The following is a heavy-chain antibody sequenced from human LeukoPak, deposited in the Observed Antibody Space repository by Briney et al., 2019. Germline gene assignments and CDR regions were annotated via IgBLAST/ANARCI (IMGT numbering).Heavy chain of an antibody. V-gene: IGHV3-23*01. CDR2: ISGGGGGT. CDR1: GFTFGSYA. D-gene: IGHD2-15*01. Sequence: GGSLRPSCAASGFTFGSYAMTWVRQAPGKGLEWVSTISGGGGGTYFADSVKGRSTISRDNSKNTLYLQMNSLRAEDTAVYYCAKPAYCSGGSCYSIGYFDYWGQGTLVTVSS. CDR3: AKPAYCSGGSCYSIGYFDY. J-gene: IGHJ4*02.